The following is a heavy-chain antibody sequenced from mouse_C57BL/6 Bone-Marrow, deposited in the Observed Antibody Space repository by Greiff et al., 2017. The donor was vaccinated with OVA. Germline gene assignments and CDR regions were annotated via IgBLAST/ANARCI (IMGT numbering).Heavy chain of an antibody. J-gene: IGHJ3*01. CDR1: GFTFSDYY. D-gene: IGHD3-1*01. CDR2: ISNGGGST. V-gene: IGHV5-12*01. Sequence: EVKVVESGGGLVQPGGSLKLSCAASGFTFSDYYMYWVRQTPEKRLEWVAYISNGGGSTYYPDTVKGRFTISRDNAKNTLYLQMSRLKSEDTAMYYCARLGAFAYWGQGTLVTVSA. CDR3: ARLGAFAY.